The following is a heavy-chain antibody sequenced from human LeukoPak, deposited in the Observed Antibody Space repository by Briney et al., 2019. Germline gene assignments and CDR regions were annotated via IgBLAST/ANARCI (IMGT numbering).Heavy chain of an antibody. CDR3: ARHVVARREDYFDY. CDR2: IYYSGST. D-gene: IGHD2-15*01. V-gene: IGHV4-39*01. Sequence: SETLSLTCTVSGGSISSSSYYWGWIRQPPGKGLEWIGSIYYSGSTYYNPSLKSRVTISVDTSKNQFSLKLSSVTAADSAVSYCARHVVARREDYFDYWGQGTLVTVSS. J-gene: IGHJ4*02. CDR1: GGSISSSSYY.